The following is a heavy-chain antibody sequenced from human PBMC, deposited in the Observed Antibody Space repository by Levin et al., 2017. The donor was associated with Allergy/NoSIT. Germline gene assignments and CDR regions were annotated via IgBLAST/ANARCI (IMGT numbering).Heavy chain of an antibody. Sequence: GESLKISCAASGFIVTTSHMNWVRQAPGKGLEWLSIIYSGDNTYYRDSVKGRFTISRDHARNTVSLQMSSLRAEDTALYYCARSGEYGDYFDYWGRGTLVTVSS. CDR3: ARSGEYGDYFDY. CDR2: IYSGDNT. CDR1: GFIVTTSH. D-gene: IGHD4-17*01. J-gene: IGHJ4*02. V-gene: IGHV3-53*01.